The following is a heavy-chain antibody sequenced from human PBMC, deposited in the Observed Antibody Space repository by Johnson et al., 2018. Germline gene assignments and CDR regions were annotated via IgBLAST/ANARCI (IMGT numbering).Heavy chain of an antibody. CDR1: GGSVSSGNYY. CDR2: IYFRGST. D-gene: IGHD3-22*01. V-gene: IGHV4-61*01. CDR3: ARDKYYYDSSGLVYSGMDV. J-gene: IGHJ6*02. Sequence: QVQLQESGPGLMKPSETXSLTCTVSGGSVSSGNYYWNWIRQPPGKGLEWIGYIYFRGSTNYNPSLKSRVTISLDTSKNQFSLKLSSVTPADTAVYYCARDKYYYDSSGLVYSGMDVWGQGTTVTVSS.